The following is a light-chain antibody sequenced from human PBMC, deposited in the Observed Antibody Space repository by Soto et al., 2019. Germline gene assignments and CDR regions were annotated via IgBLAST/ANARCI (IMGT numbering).Light chain of an antibody. CDR3: LQDYGDSWT. CDR1: RDVGSD. V-gene: IGKV1-6*01. J-gene: IGKJ1*01. Sequence: QMTQSPSSLSSSVGEKIIITCRASRDVGSDVSWYQQKPGQAPKLLIYAASNLYTGVPSRFSGSRSGTEFTLTISSLQPEDFAAYYCLQDYGDSWTFGQGTKVEIE. CDR2: AAS.